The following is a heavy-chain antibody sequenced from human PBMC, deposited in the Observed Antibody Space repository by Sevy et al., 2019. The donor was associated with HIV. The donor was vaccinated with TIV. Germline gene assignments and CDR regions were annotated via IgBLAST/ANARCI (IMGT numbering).Heavy chain of an antibody. J-gene: IGHJ4*02. CDR1: GFTFSSYA. Sequence: GGSLRLSCVTSGFTFSSYAMHWVRQAPGKGLEWVAVISYDGSNKYYADSVKGRFTISRDNSKNTLYLQMNSLRAEDTAVYYCAREFRPIVVVIKGYFDYWGQGTLVTVSS. CDR2: ISYDGSNK. CDR3: AREFRPIVVVIKGYFDY. D-gene: IGHD3-22*01. V-gene: IGHV3-30-3*01.